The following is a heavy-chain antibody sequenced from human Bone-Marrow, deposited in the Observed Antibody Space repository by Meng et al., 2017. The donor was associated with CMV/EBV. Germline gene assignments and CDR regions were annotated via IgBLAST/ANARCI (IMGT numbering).Heavy chain of an antibody. CDR3: ARGGRIVGNYYYYGMDV. J-gene: IGHJ6*02. D-gene: IGHD2-21*01. V-gene: IGHV4-34*01. CDR2: INHSGST. Sequence: GSFSVYYWSWIRQPPGKGLEWIGDINHSGSTNYNPSLKSRVTISVDTSKNQFSLKLSSVTAADAAVYYCARGGRIVGNYYYYGMDVWGQGTTVTVSS. CDR1: GSFSVYY.